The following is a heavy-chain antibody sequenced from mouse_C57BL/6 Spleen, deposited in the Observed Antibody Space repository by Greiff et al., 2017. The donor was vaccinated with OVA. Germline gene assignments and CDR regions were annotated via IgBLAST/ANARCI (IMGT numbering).Heavy chain of an antibody. V-gene: IGHV5-9-1*02. D-gene: IGHD2-1*01. CDR2: ISSGGDYI. CDR1: GFTFSSYA. Sequence: EVKLVESGAGLVKPGGSLKLSCAASGFTFSSYAMSWVRQTPEKRLEWVAYISSGGDYIYYADTVKGRFTISRDNARNTLYLQMSSLKSEDTAMYYCTRGGYGNYFAYWGQGTLVTVSA. J-gene: IGHJ3*01. CDR3: TRGGYGNYFAY.